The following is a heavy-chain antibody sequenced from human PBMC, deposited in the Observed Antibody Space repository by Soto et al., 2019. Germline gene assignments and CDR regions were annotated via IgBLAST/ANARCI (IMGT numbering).Heavy chain of an antibody. Sequence: GASVKVSCKASGFTFTSSAVRWVRQARGQRLEWIGWIVVGSGNTNYAQKFQERVTITRDMSTSTAYMELSSLRSEDTAVYYCAAVSYCSGGSCSFPDYWGQGTL. V-gene: IGHV1-58*01. CDR3: AAVSYCSGGSCSFPDY. CDR2: IVVGSGNT. J-gene: IGHJ4*02. D-gene: IGHD2-15*01. CDR1: GFTFTSSA.